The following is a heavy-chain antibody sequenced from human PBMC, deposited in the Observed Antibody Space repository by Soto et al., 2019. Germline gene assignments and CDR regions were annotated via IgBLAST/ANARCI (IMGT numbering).Heavy chain of an antibody. CDR2: IWYDVSNK. J-gene: IGHJ6*04. Sequence: WGSLRLSCAASGFTFSSYGIHWVRQAPGKGLEWVAVIWYDVSNKYYADSVKGRFTISRDNSKNTLYLQMNSLRAEDTAVYYCARDPEDIVLMVYAIHPHYYYYGTDVWGKGKTVSVSA. CDR1: GFTFSSYG. D-gene: IGHD2-8*01. CDR3: ARDPEDIVLMVYAIHPHYYYYGTDV. V-gene: IGHV3-33*01.